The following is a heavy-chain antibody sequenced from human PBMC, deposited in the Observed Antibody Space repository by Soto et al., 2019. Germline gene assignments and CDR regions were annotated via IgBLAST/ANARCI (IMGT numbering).Heavy chain of an antibody. CDR1: SETITSSG. CDR3: ARDICYYCGGDYYDVVDF. CDR2: ISAYNGNT. J-gene: IGHJ4*01. V-gene: IGHV1-18*01. D-gene: IGHD2-21*02. Sequence: VKRSCNAASETITSSGVSRWGRPPRQKREWRGSISAYNGNTNYAQKLQGRVTMTRDTSTSTAYMELSSLRSDDTAVYYCARDICYYCGGDYYDVVDFWSQGTSVTVSS.